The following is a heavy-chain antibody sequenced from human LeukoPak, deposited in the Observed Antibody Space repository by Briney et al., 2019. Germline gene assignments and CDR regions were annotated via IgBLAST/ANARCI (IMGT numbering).Heavy chain of an antibody. V-gene: IGHV3-30*01. CDR1: GFTFSSYA. CDR3: ARDRGSYYLNWFDP. CDR2: ISYDGSNE. Sequence: GGSLRLSCAASGFTFSSYAMHWVRQAPGKGLEWVAVISYDGSNEYYADSVKGRFTISRDNSKNTLYLQMNSLRAEDTAVYYCARDRGSYYLNWFDPWGQGTLVTVSS. J-gene: IGHJ5*02. D-gene: IGHD1-26*01.